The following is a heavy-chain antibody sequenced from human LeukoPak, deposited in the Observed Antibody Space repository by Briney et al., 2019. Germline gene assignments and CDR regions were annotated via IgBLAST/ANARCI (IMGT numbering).Heavy chain of an antibody. CDR2: IYYSGST. CDR3: ARGDPVRWDWFDP. CDR1: GGSISSYY. V-gene: IGHV4-59*01. D-gene: IGHD4-23*01. J-gene: IGHJ5*02. Sequence: SETLSLTCIVSGGSISSYYWSWIRQPPGKGLEWIGYIYYSGSTNYNPSLKSRVTISVDTSKNQFSLKLSSMTAADTAVYYCARGDPVRWDWFDPWGQGTLVTVSS.